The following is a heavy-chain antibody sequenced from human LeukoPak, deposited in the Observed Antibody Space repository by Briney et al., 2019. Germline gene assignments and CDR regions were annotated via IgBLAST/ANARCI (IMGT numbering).Heavy chain of an antibody. J-gene: IGHJ4*02. CDR1: GFTFTDYS. CDR3: TKDPDSSGRYYGSPFDY. CDR2: VGGDGIAT. Sequence: GGSLRLSCAASGFTFTDYSMSWVRQTPGKGLEWVSLVGGDGIATHYADSVKGRFTISRDNSKNTLYLQVDSLRAEDTAIYYCTKDPDSSGRYYGSPFDYWGQGSLVTVSS. V-gene: IGHV3-23*01. D-gene: IGHD6-19*01.